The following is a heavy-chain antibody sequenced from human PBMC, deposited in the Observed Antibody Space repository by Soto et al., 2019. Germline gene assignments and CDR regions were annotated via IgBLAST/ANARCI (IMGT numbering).Heavy chain of an antibody. CDR2: ISSRSYTI. D-gene: IGHD6-6*01. J-gene: IGHJ6*02. Sequence: EVQLVESGGGLVQPGGSLRLSCAASGFSFSTYSMNWVRQAPGKGLERVSYISSRSYTIYYIDSVKGRFTISRDNAKSSLYLQMNSLRDEDTAVYYCARGGSSSDNGMDVWGQGTTVTVSS. CDR3: ARGGSSSDNGMDV. CDR1: GFSFSTYS. V-gene: IGHV3-48*02.